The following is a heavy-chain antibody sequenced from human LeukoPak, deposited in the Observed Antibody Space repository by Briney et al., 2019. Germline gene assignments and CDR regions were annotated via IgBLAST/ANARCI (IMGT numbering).Heavy chain of an antibody. D-gene: IGHD1-26*01. V-gene: IGHV3-48*04. CDR1: GFTFSSYS. Sequence: QPGGSLRLSCAASGFTFSSYSMNWVRQAPGKGLEWVSYISSSSSTIYYADSVKGRFTISRDNAKNSLYLQMNSLRAEDTAVYYCARAPLVGANHSDYWGQGTLVTVSS. CDR3: ARAPLVGANHSDY. CDR2: ISSSSSTI. J-gene: IGHJ4*02.